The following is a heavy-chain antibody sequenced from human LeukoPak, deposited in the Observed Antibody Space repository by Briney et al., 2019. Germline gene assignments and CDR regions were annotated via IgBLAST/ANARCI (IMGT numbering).Heavy chain of an antibody. V-gene: IGHV3-30*02. J-gene: IGHJ4*02. CDR3: ASIDSSSWYSFDY. CDR2: IRYDGSNK. CDR1: GFTFSSYG. Sequence: PGGSLRLSCAASGFTFSSYGMHWVRQAPGKGLEWVAFIRYDGSNKYYADSVKGRFTISRDNSKNTLYLQMNSLRAEDTAVYYCASIDSSSWYSFDYWGQGTLVTVSS. D-gene: IGHD6-13*01.